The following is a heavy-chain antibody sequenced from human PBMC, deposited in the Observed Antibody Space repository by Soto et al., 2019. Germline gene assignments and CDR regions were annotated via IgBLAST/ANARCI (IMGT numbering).Heavy chain of an antibody. CDR3: AGHSGRYYYYNGMDV. V-gene: IGHV4-4*07. CDR2: IYTSGST. CDR1: GGSISDYY. D-gene: IGHD1-26*01. J-gene: IGHJ6*02. Sequence: SATQSLTCTVSGGSISDYYWSWIRQKAGKGLEWIGRIYTSGSTNYKPSLKSRVTMSVDTSKNQFSLKLSSVTAADTAVYYGAGHSGRYYYYNGMDVWVQGTTVTVSS.